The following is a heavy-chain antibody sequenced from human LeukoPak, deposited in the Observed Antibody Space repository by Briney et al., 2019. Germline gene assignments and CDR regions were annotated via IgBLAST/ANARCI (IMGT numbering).Heavy chain of an antibody. V-gene: IGHV1-46*01. J-gene: IGHJ5*02. CDR1: GYTFTSYY. D-gene: IGHD2-15*01. Sequence: LGASVKVSCKASGYTFTSYYMHWVRQAPGQGLEWMGIINPSGGSTSYAQKFQGRVTMTRDTSTSTVYMELSSLRSEDTAVYYCARGVVVAATDNWFDPWGQGTLVTVSS. CDR2: INPSGGST. CDR3: ARGVVVAATDNWFDP.